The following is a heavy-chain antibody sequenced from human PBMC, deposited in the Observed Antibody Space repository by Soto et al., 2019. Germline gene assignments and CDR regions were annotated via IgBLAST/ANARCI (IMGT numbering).Heavy chain of an antibody. J-gene: IGHJ4*02. D-gene: IGHD5-18*01. CDR2: IWYDGSNK. CDR1: GFTFSSYG. CDR3: ASDLSYGSNFDY. Sequence: QVQLVESGGGVVQPGRSLRLSCAASGFTFSSYGMHWVRQAPGKGLEWVAVIWYDGSNKYYADSVKGRFTISRDNSKNMLYLQMNSLRAEDTVVYCCASDLSYGSNFDYWGQGTLVTVSS. V-gene: IGHV3-33*01.